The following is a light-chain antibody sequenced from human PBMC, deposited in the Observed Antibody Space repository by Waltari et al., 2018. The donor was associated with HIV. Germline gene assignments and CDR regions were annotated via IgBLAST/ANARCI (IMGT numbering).Light chain of an antibody. CDR3: AAWDASLSGNWV. J-gene: IGLJ3*02. V-gene: IGLV1-47*01. Sequence: QSVLTQPPSASGTPGQRVTISCSGRSSNIGSNYVYWYQQLPGTTPKLLIYRNTQRPSGVPDRFSGSKSGTSASLAISGLRSEDEADYYCAAWDASLSGNWVFGGGTKLTVL. CDR2: RNT. CDR1: SSNIGSNY.